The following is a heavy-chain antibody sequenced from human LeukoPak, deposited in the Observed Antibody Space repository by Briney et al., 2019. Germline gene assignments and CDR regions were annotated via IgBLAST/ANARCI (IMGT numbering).Heavy chain of an antibody. Sequence: GASVKVSCKASGYTFTGYYMHWVRQAPGQGLEWKGWINPNSGGTNYAQKFQGRVTMTRDTSISTAYMELSRLRSDDTAVYYCARHYSSGWYSHFDYWSQGTLVTVSS. J-gene: IGHJ4*02. CDR3: ARHYSSGWYSHFDY. V-gene: IGHV1-2*02. CDR2: INPNSGGT. CDR1: GYTFTGYY. D-gene: IGHD6-19*01.